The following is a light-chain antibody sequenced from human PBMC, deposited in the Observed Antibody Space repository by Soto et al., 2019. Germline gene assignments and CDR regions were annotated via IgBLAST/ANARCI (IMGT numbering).Light chain of an antibody. J-gene: IGLJ2*01. CDR3: SSYTGSSTNTVV. CDR1: SSDVGGYNY. CDR2: EVS. Sequence: QSALTQPASVSGSPGQSITISCTGTSSDVGGYNYVSWHQQHPGKAPKLMIFEVSNRPSGVPDRFSGSKSGNTASLTISGLQAEDEADYYCSSYTGSSTNTVVFGGWTKLTVL. V-gene: IGLV2-14*01.